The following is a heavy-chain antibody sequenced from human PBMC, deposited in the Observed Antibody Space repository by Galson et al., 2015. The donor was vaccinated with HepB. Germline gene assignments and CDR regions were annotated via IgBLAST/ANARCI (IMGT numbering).Heavy chain of an antibody. CDR3: AKEFTFGGVIVLGDAFDN. CDR2: ISWNSGII. D-gene: IGHD3-16*02. V-gene: IGHV3-9*01. CDR1: GFTFDDYA. Sequence: SLRLSCAASGFTFDDYAMHWVRQVPGKGLEWVSGISWNSGIIDYADSVKGRFTISRDSAKNSLYLQMNSLRAEDTALYYCAKEFTFGGVIVLGDAFDNWGQGTVVTVSS. J-gene: IGHJ3*02.